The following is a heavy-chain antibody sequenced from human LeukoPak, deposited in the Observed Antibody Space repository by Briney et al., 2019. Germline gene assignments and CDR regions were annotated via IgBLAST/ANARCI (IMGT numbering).Heavy chain of an antibody. CDR2: INPSGGST. V-gene: IGHV1-46*01. J-gene: IGHJ6*03. Sequence: ASVKVSCKASGYTFTSYYMHWVRQAPGQGLEWMGIINPSGGSTNYAQKFQGRVTMTRNTSISTAYMELSSLRSEDTAVYYCARGVTSRYYYYMDVWGKGTTVTISS. CDR1: GYTFTSYY. CDR3: ARGVTSRYYYYMDV.